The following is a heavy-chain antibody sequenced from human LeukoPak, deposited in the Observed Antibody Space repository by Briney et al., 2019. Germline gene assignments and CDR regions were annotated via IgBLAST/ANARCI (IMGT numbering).Heavy chain of an antibody. V-gene: IGHV1-24*01. CDR1: GYTLTELS. Sequence: ASVKVSCKVSGYTLTELSMHWVRQAPGKGLEWMGGFDPEDGETIYAQKFQGRVTMTEDTSTDTAYMELSSLRSEDTAVYYCATMGGGRLHRTYYYCYCYMDVWGKGTTVTVSS. D-gene: IGHD4-11*01. CDR3: ATMGGGRLHRTYYYCYCYMDV. J-gene: IGHJ6*03. CDR2: FDPEDGET.